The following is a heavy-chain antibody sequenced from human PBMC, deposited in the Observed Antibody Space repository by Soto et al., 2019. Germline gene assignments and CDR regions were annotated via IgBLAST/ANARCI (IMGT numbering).Heavy chain of an antibody. CDR1: GGSISSYY. J-gene: IGHJ5*02. V-gene: IGHV4-59*01. D-gene: IGHD6-6*01. Sequence: PSETLSLTCTVSGGSISSYYWSWIRQPPGKGLEWIGYIYYSGSTNYNPSLKSRVTISVDTSKNQFPLKLSSVTAADTAVYYCARERREPEYSSAVVNNWFDPWGQGTLVTVSS. CDR2: IYYSGST. CDR3: ARERREPEYSSAVVNNWFDP.